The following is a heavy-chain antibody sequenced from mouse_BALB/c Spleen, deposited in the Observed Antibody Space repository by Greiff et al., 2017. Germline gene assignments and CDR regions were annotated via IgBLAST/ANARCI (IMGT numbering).Heavy chain of an antibody. J-gene: IGHJ4*01. CDR2: INPNTDYT. D-gene: IGHD2-1*01. Sequence: QVQLQQSGAELAKPGASVKMSCKASGYTFTSYWMHWVKQRPGQGLEWIGYINPNTDYTEYNQKFKDKATLTADKSSSTAYMQLSSLTSEDSAVYYCTRGGNSAAMDYWGHGTSVTVSS. CDR1: GYTFTSYW. V-gene: IGHV1-7*01. CDR3: TRGGNSAAMDY.